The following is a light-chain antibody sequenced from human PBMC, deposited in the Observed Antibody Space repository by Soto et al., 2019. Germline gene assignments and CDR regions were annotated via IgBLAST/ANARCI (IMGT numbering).Light chain of an antibody. J-gene: IGKJ2*01. CDR2: GAA. V-gene: IGKV3-20*01. CDR3: QQYGGSPYT. CDR1: QSVSSPY. Sequence: EIVLTRSPGTLSLSPGERATLSCRASQSVSSPYLAWYQQKPGQAPRLLIYGAAIRATGIPDRFSGSGSGTDFTLTISRLEPEDFAVYYCQQYGGSPYTFGQGTQLEI.